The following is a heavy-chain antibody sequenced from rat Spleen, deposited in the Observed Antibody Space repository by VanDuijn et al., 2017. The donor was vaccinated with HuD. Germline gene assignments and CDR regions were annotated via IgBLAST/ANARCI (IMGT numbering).Heavy chain of an antibody. CDR2: ISYDGRRT. J-gene: IGHJ2*01. CDR3: VRHDDY. V-gene: IGHV5-29*01. Sequence: EVKLVESGGGLLQPGRSMKLSCAASGFTFSNYGMAWVRQAPTRGLEWVAAISYDGRRTYYRDSVKGRFTISRDNAKSTLYLQMDSLRSEDTATYYCVRHDDYWGQGVMVTVSS. CDR1: GFTFSNYG.